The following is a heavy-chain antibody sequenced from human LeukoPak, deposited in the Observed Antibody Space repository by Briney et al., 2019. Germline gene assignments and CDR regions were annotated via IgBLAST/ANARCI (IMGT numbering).Heavy chain of an antibody. V-gene: IGHV4-59*01. J-gene: IGHJ4*02. CDR3: ARGTGEFGELLAV. CDR2: IYSTGST. D-gene: IGHD3-10*01. CDR1: GGSTRSFY. Sequence: SETLSLTSTVSGGSTRSFYWSSLRQPPGKGPGWIGYIYSTGSTSYNPSLKSRVTFSVDKSKNQFSLRLSSVTAADTAVYYCARGTGEFGELLAVWGQGTLVTVSS.